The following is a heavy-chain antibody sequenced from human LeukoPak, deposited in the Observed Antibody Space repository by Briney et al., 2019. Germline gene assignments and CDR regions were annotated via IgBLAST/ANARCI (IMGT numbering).Heavy chain of an antibody. J-gene: IGHJ5*02. CDR2: IYYSGST. CDR1: GGSISSGGYY. CDR3: ARDRKRVGFRWFDP. D-gene: IGHD1-1*01. Sequence: SETLSLTCTVSGGSISSGGYYWSWIRQHPGKGLEWIGYIYYSGSTYYNPSLKSRVTISVDTSKNQFSLKLSSVTAADTAVYYCARDRKRVGFRWFDPWGQGTLVTVSS. V-gene: IGHV4-31*03.